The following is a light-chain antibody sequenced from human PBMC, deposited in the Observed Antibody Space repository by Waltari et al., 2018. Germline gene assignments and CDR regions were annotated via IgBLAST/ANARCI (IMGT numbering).Light chain of an antibody. CDR2: ATS. CDR1: SPNIGAGYD. CDR3: QSYDSSLSGVL. V-gene: IGLV1-40*01. J-gene: IGLJ2*01. Sequence: QSVLTQPPSVSGAPGQKVTISCTGSSPNIGAGYDVHWYQQLPGTAPNLRIYATSNRPSVVPARFSCSKSGTSASLAITGRQAEDEADYYCQSYDSSLSGVLFGGGTKLTVL.